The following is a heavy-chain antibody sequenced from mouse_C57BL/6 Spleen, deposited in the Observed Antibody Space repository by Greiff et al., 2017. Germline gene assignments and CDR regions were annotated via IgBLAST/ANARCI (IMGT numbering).Heavy chain of an antibody. CDR1: GFTFSDYY. J-gene: IGHJ2*01. Sequence: EVQLVESGGGLVQPGGSLKLSCAASGFTFSDYYMYWVRQTPEKRLEWVAYISNGGGSTYYPDTVKGRFTISRDNAKNTLYLQMSRLKSEDTAMYYCARLGDGYYFDYWGQGTTLTVSS. CDR3: ARLGDGYYFDY. V-gene: IGHV5-12*01. CDR2: ISNGGGST. D-gene: IGHD2-3*01.